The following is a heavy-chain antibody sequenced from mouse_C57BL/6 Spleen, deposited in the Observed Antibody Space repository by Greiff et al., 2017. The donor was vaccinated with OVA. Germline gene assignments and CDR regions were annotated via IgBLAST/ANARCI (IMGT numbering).Heavy chain of an antibody. J-gene: IGHJ1*03. CDR1: GYTFTTYP. Sequence: VQLQQSGAELVKPGASVKMSCKASGYTFTTYPIEWMKQNHGKSLEWIGNFHPYNDDTKYNEKFKGKATLTVEKSSSTVYLELSRLTSDDSAVYYGARSSYYGSSYWYFDVWGTGTTVTVSS. V-gene: IGHV1-47*01. D-gene: IGHD1-1*01. CDR2: FHPYNDDT. CDR3: ARSSYYGSSYWYFDV.